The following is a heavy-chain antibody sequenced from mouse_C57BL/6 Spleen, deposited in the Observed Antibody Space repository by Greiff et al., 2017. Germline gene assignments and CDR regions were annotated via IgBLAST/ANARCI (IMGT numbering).Heavy chain of an antibody. V-gene: IGHV1-69*01. CDR2: IDPSDSYS. CDR3: AHSSGYVGFDY. D-gene: IGHD3-2*02. CDR1: GYTFTSYW. J-gene: IGHJ2*01. Sequence: VQLQQPGAELVMPGASVKLSCKASGYTFTSYWMHWVKQRPGQGLEWIGEIDPSDSYSNYNQKFNGKSTLTVDKSSSTAYMQLSRLTSEDAAVYYCAHSSGYVGFDYWGQGTTLTVSS.